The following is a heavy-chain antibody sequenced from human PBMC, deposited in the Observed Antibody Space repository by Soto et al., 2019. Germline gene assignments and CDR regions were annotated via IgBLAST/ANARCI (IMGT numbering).Heavy chain of an antibody. D-gene: IGHD4-17*01. CDR1: GGSISSGDYY. CDR3: ARDRDDYGGNFDY. CDR2: IYCSGST. J-gene: IGHJ4*02. Sequence: SETLSLTCTVSGGSISSGDYYWSWIRQPPGKGLEWIGYIYCSGSTYYNPSLKSRVTISVDTSKNQFSLKLSSVTAADTAVYYCARDRDDYGGNFDYWGQGTLVTVSS. V-gene: IGHV4-30-4*01.